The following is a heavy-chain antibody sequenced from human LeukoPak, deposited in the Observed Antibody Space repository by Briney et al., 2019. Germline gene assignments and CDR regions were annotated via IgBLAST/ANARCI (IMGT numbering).Heavy chain of an antibody. CDR2: ITGIGGTT. D-gene: IGHD2-21*02. J-gene: IGHJ3*02. CDR3: ARDRAPIVVVTATDAFDI. Sequence: PGASLRLSFAASGFTFKNYAMSGGRQAPGKGREWVSSITGIGGTTFYGYSVKGRFTISRYNSKTTIYLQMNSLRAEDTAVYYCARDRAPIVVVTATDAFDIWGQGTMVTVSS. V-gene: IGHV3-23*01. CDR1: GFTFKNYA.